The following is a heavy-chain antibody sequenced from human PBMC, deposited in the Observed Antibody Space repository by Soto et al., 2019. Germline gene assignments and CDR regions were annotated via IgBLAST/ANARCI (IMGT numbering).Heavy chain of an antibody. V-gene: IGHV3-53*03. CDR3: ARAEWGSSYTQYYYALDI. CDR1: GFTVSNNY. Sequence: VGSLRLSCAASGFTVSNNYISWVRQPPGKGLEWVSLIYSGGSTYYADSVKGRFTLSRDNSKNTVYLQMNSLRAEDTAVYYCARAEWGSSYTQYYYALDIWGQGTTVTVSS. CDR2: IYSGGST. D-gene: IGHD6-13*01. J-gene: IGHJ6*02.